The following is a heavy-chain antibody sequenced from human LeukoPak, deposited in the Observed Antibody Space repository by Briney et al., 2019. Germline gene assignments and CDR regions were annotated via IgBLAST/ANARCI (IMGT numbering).Heavy chain of an antibody. Sequence: PGGSLRLSCAASGFTLSSYAMSWVRPAHGKGMEWVSAISGSGGSTYYADSVKGRFTISRDNSKNTLYLQMNSLRAEDTAVYYCAKPTDLVADPSHWGQGTLVTVSS. D-gene: IGHD5-12*01. CDR3: AKPTDLVADPSH. CDR1: GFTLSSYA. V-gene: IGHV3-23*01. J-gene: IGHJ4*02. CDR2: ISGSGGST.